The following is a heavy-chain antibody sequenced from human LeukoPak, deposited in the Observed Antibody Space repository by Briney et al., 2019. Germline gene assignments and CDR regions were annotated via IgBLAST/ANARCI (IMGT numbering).Heavy chain of an antibody. Sequence: PSETLSLTCTVSGGSISSYYWSWIRQSPGKGLAWIGYIYASGSTNYNPSLKSRVIISVDMSKNQFSLKLNSVTAADTAVYYCARQGGYRCYMDVWGKGTTVTVSS. D-gene: IGHD5-18*01. J-gene: IGHJ6*03. CDR3: ARQGGYRCYMDV. CDR2: IYASGST. CDR1: GGSISSYY. V-gene: IGHV4-4*09.